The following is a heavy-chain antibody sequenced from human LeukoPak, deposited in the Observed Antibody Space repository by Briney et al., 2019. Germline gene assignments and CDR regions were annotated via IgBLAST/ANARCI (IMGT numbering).Heavy chain of an antibody. J-gene: IGHJ3*02. CDR3: ARGRTYDSSGYSSAFDI. CDR2: INPSGGST. Sequence: ASVKVSCKASGYTFTTYYMYWVRQAPGQGLDWMGVINPSGGSTSYAQKFHSRATMTRDTSTSTVYMELGSLRSEDTAVYYCARGRTYDSSGYSSAFDIWGQGTMVTVSS. D-gene: IGHD3-22*01. CDR1: GYTFTTYY. V-gene: IGHV1-46*01.